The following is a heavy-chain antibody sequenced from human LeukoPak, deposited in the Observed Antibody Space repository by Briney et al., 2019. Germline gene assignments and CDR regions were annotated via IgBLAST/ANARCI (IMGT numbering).Heavy chain of an antibody. Sequence: ASVKVSCKASGGTFSSYAISWVRQAPGQGLEWMGIINPSGGSTSYAQKFQGRVTMTRDMSTSTVYMELSSLRSEDTAVYYCATLQGGSDWGQGTLVTVSS. CDR1: GGTFSSYA. D-gene: IGHD2-15*01. CDR2: INPSGGST. CDR3: ATLQGGSD. V-gene: IGHV1-46*01. J-gene: IGHJ4*02.